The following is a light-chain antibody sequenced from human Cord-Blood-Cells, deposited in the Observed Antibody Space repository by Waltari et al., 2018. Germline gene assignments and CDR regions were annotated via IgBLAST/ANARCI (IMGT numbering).Light chain of an antibody. CDR3: QQRSNWSIT. CDR1: QSVSSY. CDR2: DAS. V-gene: IGKV3-11*01. Sequence: EIVLTQSPATLPLSPGDRATLSCRASQSVSSYLAWYQQKPGKAPRLLIYDASNRATGIPARFSGSGSGTDFTLTISSLEPEDFAVYYCQQRSNWSITFGGGTKVEIK. J-gene: IGKJ4*01.